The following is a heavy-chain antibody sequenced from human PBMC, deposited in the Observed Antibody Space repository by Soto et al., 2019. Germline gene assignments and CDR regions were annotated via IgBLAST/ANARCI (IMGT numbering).Heavy chain of an antibody. V-gene: IGHV3-74*01. J-gene: IGHJ4*02. CDR3: TRGPRVSSTGTGAH. CDR2: ISDDGSTT. CDR1: GFTFSAYW. D-gene: IGHD1-1*01. Sequence: LRLPCEVSGFTFSAYWMHWVRQVPGKGLIWVSRISDDGSTTTYADSVKGRFTISRDNAKNTLYLQMNSLRADDTGLYYCTRGPRVSSTGTGAHWGQGTLVTVSS.